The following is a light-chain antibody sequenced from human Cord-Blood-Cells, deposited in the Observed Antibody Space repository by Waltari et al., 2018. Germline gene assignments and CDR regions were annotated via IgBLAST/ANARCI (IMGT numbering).Light chain of an antibody. J-gene: IGKJ1*01. V-gene: IGKV4-1*01. CDR2: WAS. CDR3: QQYYSTPWT. Sequence: DIVMTQSPDSLAVSLGERATINCKSSQSVLYSSNNKNYLAWYQQKPGQPPKLLIYWASTRESGVPDRFIDSRSGTDFTLTISSLQAEDVAGYYCQQYYSTPWTFGQGTKVEIK. CDR1: QSVLYSSNNKNY.